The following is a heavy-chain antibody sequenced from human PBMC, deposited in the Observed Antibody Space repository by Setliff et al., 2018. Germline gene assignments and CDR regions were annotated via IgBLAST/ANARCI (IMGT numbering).Heavy chain of an antibody. Sequence: GGSLRLSCAASGFTFRSYWMSWVRQAPGKGLEWVANIKQDGSEKYYVDSVKGRYTISRDNAKNSLYLQMNSLRAEDTAVYYCARPPPGSSGWSMIYHFDDWGQGTLVTVSA. J-gene: IGHJ4*02. CDR1: GFTFRSYW. D-gene: IGHD6-19*01. CDR3: ARPPPGSSGWSMIYHFDD. V-gene: IGHV3-7*01. CDR2: IKQDGSEK.